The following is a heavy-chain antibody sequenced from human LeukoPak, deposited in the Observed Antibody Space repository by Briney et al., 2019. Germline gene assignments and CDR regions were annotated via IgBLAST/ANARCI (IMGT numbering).Heavy chain of an antibody. J-gene: IGHJ4*02. CDR2: IYSDGST. Sequence: GGSLRLSCAAPGVTVSSSYMSWVRQAPGKGLEWVSEIYSDGSTYYAASVKGRFSISRDNAKNSLYLQMNSLRAEDTAVYFCARGREGYSYTFDYWGQGTLVTVSS. CDR3: ARGREGYSYTFDY. CDR1: GVTVSSSY. V-gene: IGHV3-53*01. D-gene: IGHD5-18*01.